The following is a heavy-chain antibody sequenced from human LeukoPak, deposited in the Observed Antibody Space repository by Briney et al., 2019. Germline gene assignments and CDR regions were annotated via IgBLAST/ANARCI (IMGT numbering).Heavy chain of an antibody. D-gene: IGHD2-15*01. V-gene: IGHV1-69*13. CDR2: IIPIFGTA. CDR1: GDTFSTYV. CDR3: ARGRYCTGGSCYSNNNAEYFQD. J-gene: IGHJ1*01. Sequence: ASVKVSCKASGDTFSTYVISWVRQAPGQGLEWMGGIIPIFGTANYAQKFQGRVTITADESTCTAYMELSSLTSEDTAVYYCARGRYCTGGSCYSNNNAEYFQDWGQGTLVTVSS.